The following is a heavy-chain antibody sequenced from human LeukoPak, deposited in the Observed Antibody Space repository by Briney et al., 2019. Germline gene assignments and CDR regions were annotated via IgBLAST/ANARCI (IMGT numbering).Heavy chain of an antibody. Sequence: PGGSLRLSCAASGFTFSTNAMAWVRQAPGKGLEWVSAFGGTGGDINYADFVKGRFTISRDNSKGILYLQMNSLRAEDTAVYYCAKDILRWAFDYWGQGILVTVSS. CDR2: FGGTGGDI. CDR1: GFTFSTNA. D-gene: IGHD4-23*01. CDR3: AKDILRWAFDY. J-gene: IGHJ4*02. V-gene: IGHV3-23*01.